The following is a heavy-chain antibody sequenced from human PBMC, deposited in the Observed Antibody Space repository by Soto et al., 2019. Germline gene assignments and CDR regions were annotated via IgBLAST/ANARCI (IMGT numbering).Heavy chain of an antibody. D-gene: IGHD6-13*01. CDR1: GYSFTSYW. J-gene: IGHJ3*01. V-gene: IGHV5-51*01. CDR3: AMDRSSWHDDAFDF. Sequence: GESLKISCEASGYSFTSYWVGWVRQMPGKGLEWMGIIYPIDSDTGYSPSFQGQVTISADKSISTAYLQWGSLKASDTAMYYCAMDRSSWHDDAFDFWGEGIMVT. CDR2: IYPIDSDT.